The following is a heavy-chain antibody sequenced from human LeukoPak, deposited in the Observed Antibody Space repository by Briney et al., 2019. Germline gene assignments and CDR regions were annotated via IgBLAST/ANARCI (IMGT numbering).Heavy chain of an antibody. D-gene: IGHD1-1*01. CDR2: IYTSGNT. CDR3: AGGPAGTAFDD. CDR1: GVSISSYY. Sequence: SETLSLTCTVSGVSISSYYWSWIREPAGKGLEWIGRIYTSGNTNYKPSLKSRLTISVDKSKNHLSLKLSSLTAADTAFYYCAGGPAGTAFDDWGHGTLVTVSS. J-gene: IGHJ4*03. V-gene: IGHV4-4*07.